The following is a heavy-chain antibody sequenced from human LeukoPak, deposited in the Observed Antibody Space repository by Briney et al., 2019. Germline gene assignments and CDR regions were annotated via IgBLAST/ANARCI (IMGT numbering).Heavy chain of an antibody. CDR3: AREKARAFDI. V-gene: IGHV3-30*02. D-gene: IGHD6-6*01. J-gene: IGHJ3*02. CDR1: GFTFSIYG. Sequence: GGSLRLSCAASGFTFSIYGMHWVRQAPGKGLEWVAFIRYDGSNKYYADSVKGRFTISRDNSKNTLYLQMNSLRAEDTAVYCCAREKARAFDIWGQGTMVTVSS. CDR2: IRYDGSNK.